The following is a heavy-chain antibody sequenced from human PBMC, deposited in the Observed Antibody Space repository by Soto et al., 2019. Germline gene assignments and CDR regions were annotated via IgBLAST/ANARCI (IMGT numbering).Heavy chain of an antibody. V-gene: IGHV4-30-2*01. CDR2: IYHSGST. J-gene: IGHJ4*02. D-gene: IGHD2-21*01. CDR1: GGSISSGGYS. Sequence: QLQLQESGSGLVKPSQTLSLTCAVSGGSISSGGYSWSWIRQPPGKCLEWIGYIYHSGSTYYNPSLKSRVTLSVDRSKNQCALKLSSVTAAAKAVYYCSRGNVVESDYWGQGTLVTVSS. CDR3: SRGNVVESDY.